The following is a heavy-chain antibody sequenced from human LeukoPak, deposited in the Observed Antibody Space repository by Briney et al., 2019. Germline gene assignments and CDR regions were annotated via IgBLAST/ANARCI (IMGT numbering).Heavy chain of an antibody. V-gene: IGHV1-2*02. D-gene: IGHD5-18*01. J-gene: IGHJ4*02. CDR2: INPNSGGT. CDR3: AREPGGYSYGSPFHY. CDR1: GYTFTGYY. Sequence: GASVKVSCKASGYTFTGYYMHWVRQAPGQGLEWMGWINPNSGGTNYAQKFQGRVTMTRDTSISTAYMELSRLRSDDTAVYYCAREPGGYSYGSPFHYWGQGTLVTVSS.